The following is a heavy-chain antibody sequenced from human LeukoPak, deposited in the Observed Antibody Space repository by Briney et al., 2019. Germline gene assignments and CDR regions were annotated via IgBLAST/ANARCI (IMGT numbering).Heavy chain of an antibody. CDR2: IYYSGST. D-gene: IGHD3-3*01. Sequence: PSETLSLTCTVSGGSISSGDYYWSWIRQPPGKGLEWIGYIYYSGSTYYNLSLKSRVTISVDTSKNQFSLKLSSVTAADTAVYFCARVGGIDIWGQGTMVTVSS. V-gene: IGHV4-30-4*01. CDR3: ARVGGIDI. CDR1: GGSISSGDYY. J-gene: IGHJ3*02.